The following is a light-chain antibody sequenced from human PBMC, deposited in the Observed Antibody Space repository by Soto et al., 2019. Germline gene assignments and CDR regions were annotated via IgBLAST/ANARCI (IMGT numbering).Light chain of an antibody. CDR3: QQYKIYPRT. CDR2: AAS. CDR1: QDISNH. Sequence: DLPVTQSPSSLSASIGDRITITCRASQDISNHLAWFQLKPGKAPKPLITAASNLQSGVPSRFSGSGSGTDFTLTISGLQPEDFTTYYCQQYKIYPRTFGGGTKVEIK. J-gene: IGKJ4*01. V-gene: IGKV1-16*01.